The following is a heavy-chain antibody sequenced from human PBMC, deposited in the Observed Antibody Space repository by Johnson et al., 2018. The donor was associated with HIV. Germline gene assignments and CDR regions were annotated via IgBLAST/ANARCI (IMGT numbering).Heavy chain of an antibody. CDR3: AREGGSYKDDAFDI. Sequence: VQLVESRGGVVRPGGSLRLSCAASGFTFDDYGMSWVRQAPGKGLEWVSSINWNGGSTGYGDSVKGRFTISRDNAKNSLYLQMNSLRAEDTALYYCAREGGSYKDDAFDIWGQGTVVTVSS. V-gene: IGHV3-20*04. CDR2: INWNGGST. J-gene: IGHJ3*02. D-gene: IGHD1-26*01. CDR1: GFTFDDYG.